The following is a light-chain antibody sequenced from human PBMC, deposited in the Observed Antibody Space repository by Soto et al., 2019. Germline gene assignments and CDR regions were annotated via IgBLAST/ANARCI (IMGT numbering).Light chain of an antibody. J-gene: IGLJ1*01. CDR1: SSDVGSYNL. CDR2: EGS. V-gene: IGLV2-23*01. CDR3: CSYAGSRLV. Sequence: QSALTQPASVSGSPGQSITISCTGTSSDVGSYNLVSWYQQHPGKAPKLMIYEGSKRPSGVSNRFSGSKSGNTASLTISGLQAEDEADYYCCSYAGSRLVFGTGTKVTVL.